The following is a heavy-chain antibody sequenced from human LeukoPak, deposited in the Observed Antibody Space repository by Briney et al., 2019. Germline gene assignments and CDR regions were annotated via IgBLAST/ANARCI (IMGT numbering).Heavy chain of an antibody. CDR2: ISQNGDNT. D-gene: IGHD3-10*01. CDR3: MNPNHYGSGR. V-gene: IGHV3-64D*06. J-gene: IGHJ4*02. Sequence: GGCLRLSCSVSGFSFSSYVLHWVRPAPGKGLESVSGISQNGDNTYYADSVKGRFTISKDNSENTLYLQMNSLRPEDTAVYYCMNPNHYGSGRWGQGTLVTVSS. CDR1: GFSFSSYV.